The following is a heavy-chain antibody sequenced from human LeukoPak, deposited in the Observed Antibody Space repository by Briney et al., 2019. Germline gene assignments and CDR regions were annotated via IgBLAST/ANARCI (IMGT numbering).Heavy chain of an antibody. D-gene: IGHD4-17*01. V-gene: IGHV3-7*01. CDR2: IKQDGSEE. J-gene: IGHJ4*02. Sequence: GGSLRLSCAASGFTFSSYWMSWVRQAPGKGLEWVANIKQDGSEEYYVDSVKGRFTISRDNAKNSLYLQMNSLRAEDTAVYYCAREGGDYGDYVLSYWGQGTLVTVSS. CDR1: GFTFSSYW. CDR3: AREGGDYGDYVLSY.